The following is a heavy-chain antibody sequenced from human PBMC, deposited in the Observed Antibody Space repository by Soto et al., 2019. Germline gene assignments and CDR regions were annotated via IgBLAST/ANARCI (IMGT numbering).Heavy chain of an antibody. Sequence: QVQLVQSGAEVKQPGSSVKVSCKASGGTFSSYTISWVRQAPGQGLEWMGRIIPILGIANYAQKFQGRVTITADKSTRTADMELSSLRSEDTAVYYCEAYLLPLLSFDLWGRGTLVTVSS. CDR1: GGTFSSYT. CDR2: IIPILGIA. CDR3: EAYLLPLLSFDL. J-gene: IGHJ2*01. D-gene: IGHD2-2*01. V-gene: IGHV1-69*02.